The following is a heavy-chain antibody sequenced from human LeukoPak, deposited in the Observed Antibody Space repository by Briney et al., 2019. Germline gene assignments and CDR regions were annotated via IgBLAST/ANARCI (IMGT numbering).Heavy chain of an antibody. Sequence: SETLSLTCAVSGGSISSGGYSWSWIRQPPGKGLEWIGYIYHSGSTYYNPSIKSRVTISVDRSKNQFSLKLSSVTAADTAVYYCARDTPGLGIYAFDIWGQGTMVTVSS. D-gene: IGHD7-27*01. CDR1: GGSISSGGYS. V-gene: IGHV4-30-2*01. CDR3: ARDTPGLGIYAFDI. CDR2: IYHSGST. J-gene: IGHJ3*02.